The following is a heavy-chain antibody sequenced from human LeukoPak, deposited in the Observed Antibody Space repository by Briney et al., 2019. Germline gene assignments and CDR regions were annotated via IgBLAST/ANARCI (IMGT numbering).Heavy chain of an antibody. CDR2: ISSSGGNT. CDR3: AKAVRGMTLNCFDY. D-gene: IGHD3-10*01. Sequence: GGSLRLSCAASGFTFSSYAMSWVRQAPGKGLEWVSAISSSGGNTYYADADSVKGRFTISRDNSKSTLFLQMNTLRAEDTAVYYCAKAVRGMTLNCFDYWGQGTLVTVSS. J-gene: IGHJ4*02. V-gene: IGHV3-23*01. CDR1: GFTFSSYA.